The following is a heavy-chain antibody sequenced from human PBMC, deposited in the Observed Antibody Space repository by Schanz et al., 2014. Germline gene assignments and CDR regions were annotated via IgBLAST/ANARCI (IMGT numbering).Heavy chain of an antibody. V-gene: IGHV3-23*01. J-gene: IGHJ4*02. CDR2: LTGSGTTT. CDR3: VKDDRGDVVVVAANY. D-gene: IGHD2-15*01. Sequence: EVQLLESGGGLVRPGGSLRLSCAASGFTFSSYTRNWVRQAPGKGLEWVSALTGSGTTTYYADSVKGRFTISRDNAKNTLDLQMNSLRAEDTAVYYCVKDDRGDVVVVAANYWGQGAQVIVSS. CDR1: GFTFSSYT.